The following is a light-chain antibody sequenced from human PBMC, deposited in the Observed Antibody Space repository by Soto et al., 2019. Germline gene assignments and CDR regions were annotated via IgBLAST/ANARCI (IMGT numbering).Light chain of an antibody. CDR2: QDS. CDR3: QAWDSSPL. Sequence: SYELTQPPSVSVSPGQTASITCSGDKLGDKYACWYQQKPGQSPVLVIYQDSKRPSGIPERFSGSNSGNTATLTISGTQAMDAADYYCQAWDSSPLFGTGTKLTVL. J-gene: IGLJ1*01. CDR1: KLGDKY. V-gene: IGLV3-1*01.